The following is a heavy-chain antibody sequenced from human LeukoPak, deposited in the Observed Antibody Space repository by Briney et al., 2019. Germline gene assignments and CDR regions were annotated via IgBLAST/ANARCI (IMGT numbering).Heavy chain of an antibody. Sequence: GGSLRLSCAASGFTFSSYAMSWVRQAPGKGLEWVSAISGSGGSTYYADSVKGRFTISRDNSKNTLYLQMNSLRAEDTAVYHCATGRSCTTCYLPDYWGQGTLVTVSS. CDR2: ISGSGGST. D-gene: IGHD2-2*01. CDR3: ATGRSCTTCYLPDY. V-gene: IGHV3-23*01. CDR1: GFTFSSYA. J-gene: IGHJ4*02.